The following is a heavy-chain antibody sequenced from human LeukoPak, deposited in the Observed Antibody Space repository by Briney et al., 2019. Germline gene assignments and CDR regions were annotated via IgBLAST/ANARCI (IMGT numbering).Heavy chain of an antibody. Sequence: GGSLRLSCAASGFTVSSNYISWVRRAPGKGLEGVSITHSDGNTNYADSVKGRFTISRDNSKNTLSLQMNSLRGEDTAVYFCARKNDLFNAAFDIWGQGTVVTVPS. CDR3: ARKNDLFNAAFDI. V-gene: IGHV3-53*01. D-gene: IGHD1-1*01. CDR2: THSDGNT. CDR1: GFTVSSNY. J-gene: IGHJ3*02.